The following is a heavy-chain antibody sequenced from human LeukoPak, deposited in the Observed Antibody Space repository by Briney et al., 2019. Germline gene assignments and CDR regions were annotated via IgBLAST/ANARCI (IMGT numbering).Heavy chain of an antibody. Sequence: KPSETLSLTCAVYGGSFSGYYWSWIRQPPGKGLEWIGEINHSGSTNYNPSLKSRVTISVDTSRNQFSLKLSSVTAADTAVYYCASPGRGDDYWGQGTLVTVSS. CDR3: ASPGRGDDY. CDR2: INHSGST. D-gene: IGHD2-21*02. V-gene: IGHV4-34*01. J-gene: IGHJ4*02. CDR1: GGSFSGYY.